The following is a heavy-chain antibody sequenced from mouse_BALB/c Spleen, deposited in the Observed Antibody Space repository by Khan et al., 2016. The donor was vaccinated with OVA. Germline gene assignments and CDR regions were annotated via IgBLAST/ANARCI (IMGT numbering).Heavy chain of an antibody. J-gene: IGHJ1*01. CDR3: ARGASYWHVDV. CDR2: INTYTGEP. V-gene: IGHV9-1*02. Sequence: QIQLVQSGPELKKPGETVKISCKASGYTFTNYGMNWVKQAPGKGLKWMGWINTYTGEPTYADDFKGRFAFSLETSASTAYLQINNLKNEDMAPYFCARGASYWHVDVWGAGTTVIVSS. CDR1: GYTFTNYG.